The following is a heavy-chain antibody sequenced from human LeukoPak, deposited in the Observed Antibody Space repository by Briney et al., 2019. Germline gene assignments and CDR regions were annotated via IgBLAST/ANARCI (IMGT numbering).Heavy chain of an antibody. CDR1: GFTFDDYA. V-gene: IGHV3-9*01. D-gene: IGHD3-9*01. CDR3: AKDRGYDILTGYLFDY. CDR2: ISWNSGSI. J-gene: IGHJ4*02. Sequence: PGRSLRLSCAASGFTFDDYAMHWVRQAPGKGLEWVSGISWNSGSIGYADSVKGRFTISRDNAKNSLYLQMNSLRAEDTALYYCAKDRGYDILTGYLFDYWGQGTLVTVSS.